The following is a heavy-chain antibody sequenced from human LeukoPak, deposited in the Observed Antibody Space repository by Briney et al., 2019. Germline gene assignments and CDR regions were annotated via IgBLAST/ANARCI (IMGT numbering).Heavy chain of an antibody. CDR2: IGTVGET. CDR1: GFIFSNYD. CDR3: ARGDGSSSFDY. J-gene: IGHJ4*02. D-gene: IGHD3-10*01. V-gene: IGHV3-13*01. Sequence: GGSLRLSCAASGFIFSNYDMHWVRQATGKGLEWVSAIGTVGETYYPGSVKGRFTISRENAKNSLYLQMNSLRAGDTAVYYCARGDGSSSFDYWGQGTLVTVSS.